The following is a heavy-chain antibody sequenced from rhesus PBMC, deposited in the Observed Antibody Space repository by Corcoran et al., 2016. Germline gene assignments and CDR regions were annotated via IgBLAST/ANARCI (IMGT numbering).Heavy chain of an antibody. CDR3: ARERSYYGSSYPDY. D-gene: IGHD3-16*01. CDR1: GDSISSNY. V-gene: IGHV4-160*01. J-gene: IGHJ4*01. Sequence: QVQLQQWGEGLGKPSETLSLTCAVYGDSISSNYWRWIRQPPGKGLEWSGRIRNGGSTNYNPSLKSRVTISIDTSKNQFSLKLTSVTAADTAVYYCARERSYYGSSYPDYWGQGFLVTVSS. CDR2: IRNGGST.